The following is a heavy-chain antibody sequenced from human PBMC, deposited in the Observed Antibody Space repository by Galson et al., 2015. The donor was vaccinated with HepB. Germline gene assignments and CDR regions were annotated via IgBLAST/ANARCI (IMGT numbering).Heavy chain of an antibody. V-gene: IGHV3-64D*06. D-gene: IGHD3-3*01. CDR2: ISSNGGST. J-gene: IGHJ5*02. Sequence: LRLSCAASGFTFSSYAMHWVRQAPGKGLEYVSAISSNGGSTYYADSVKGRFTISRDNSKNTLYLQMSSLRAEDTAVYYCVGSYYDFWSGAFDPWGQGTLVTVSS. CDR1: GFTFSSYA. CDR3: VGSYYDFWSGAFDP.